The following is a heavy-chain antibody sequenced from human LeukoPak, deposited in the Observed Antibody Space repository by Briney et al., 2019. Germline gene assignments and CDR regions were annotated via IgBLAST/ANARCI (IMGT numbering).Heavy chain of an antibody. CDR2: ISSSSSTI. V-gene: IGHV3-48*01. CDR1: GSTFSTYT. J-gene: IGHJ5*02. CDR3: ARGHDYGDYPNWFDP. D-gene: IGHD4-17*01. Sequence: GGSLRLSCAASGSTFSTYTMNWVRQAPGKGLEWVSYISSSSSTIYYADSVKGRFTISRDNAKNSLYLQMNSLRAEDTAVYYCARGHDYGDYPNWFDPWGQGTLVTVSS.